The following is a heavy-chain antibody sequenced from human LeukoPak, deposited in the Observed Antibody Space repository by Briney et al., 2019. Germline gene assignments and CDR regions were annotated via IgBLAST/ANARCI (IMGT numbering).Heavy chain of an antibody. D-gene: IGHD2-21*02. CDR2: IPYSGGTA. Sequence: PGGSLRLSCVASGFRFSTYEMNWVRQAPGKGLEWVSYIPYSGGTARYADSVQGRFTISRDDAKNSLYLQMNSLRAEDTGVYYCAREREYCGGDCLDYSGQGNLVTVSS. CDR3: AREREYCGGDCLDY. V-gene: IGHV3-48*03. CDR1: GFRFSTYE. J-gene: IGHJ4*02.